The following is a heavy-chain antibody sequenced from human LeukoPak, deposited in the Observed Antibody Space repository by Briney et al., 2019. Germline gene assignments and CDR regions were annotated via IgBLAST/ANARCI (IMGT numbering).Heavy chain of an antibody. CDR2: INPNSGGT. D-gene: IGHD3-10*01. CDR3: ARGYLIDDAFDI. Sequence: ASVKVSCKASGYTFTSYYMHWVRQAPGQGLEWMGWINPNSGGTNYAQKFQGRVTMTRDTSISTAYMELSRLRSDDTAVYYCARGYLIDDAFDIWGQGTMVTVSS. V-gene: IGHV1-2*02. CDR1: GYTFTSYY. J-gene: IGHJ3*02.